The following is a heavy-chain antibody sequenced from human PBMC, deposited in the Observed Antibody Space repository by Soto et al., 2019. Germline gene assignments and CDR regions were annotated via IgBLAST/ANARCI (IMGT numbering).Heavy chain of an antibody. CDR1: GFSFSTYW. CDR2: INTAGTTT. V-gene: IGHV3-74*01. J-gene: IGHJ4*02. Sequence: ELQLVESGGGLVQPGGSLRLSCVASGFSFSTYWMHWVRQAPGKGLVWVSRINTAGTTTPYADSVTGRFTISRDNAKNTLYLQMNSLRAEDTAVYYWGRGGGDYGDDLDYWGQGALVTVSS. CDR3: GRGGGDYGDDLDY. D-gene: IGHD4-17*01.